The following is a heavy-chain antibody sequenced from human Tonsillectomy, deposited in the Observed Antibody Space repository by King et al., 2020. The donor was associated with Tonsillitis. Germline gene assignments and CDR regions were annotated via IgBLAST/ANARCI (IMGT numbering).Heavy chain of an antibody. J-gene: IGHJ2*01. CDR1: AFTFSNYG. Sequence: VQLVESGGGVVQPGRSLRLSCATSAFTFSNYGMHWVRQAPGKGLEWVALIAYDASYENYADSVKGRFAISRDNSKNTLYLEMNSLIDEDTAVYYCAKDGIGLSGWYFDLWGRGTLVTVSS. V-gene: IGHV3-30*18. CDR2: IAYDASYE. D-gene: IGHD3-16*01. CDR3: AKDGIGLSGWYFDL.